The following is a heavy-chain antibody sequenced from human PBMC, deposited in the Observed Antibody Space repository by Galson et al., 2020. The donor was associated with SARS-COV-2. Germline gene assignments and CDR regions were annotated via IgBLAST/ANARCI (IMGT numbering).Heavy chain of an antibody. Sequence: SETLSLTCIVSGGSVTSRSYFWGWIRQPPGKGLEWIGSSHYSGKIYYTQSLKSRVTLSVDTSKNQFSLRLNSVTTADTAVYYCARQSIAIELWLEGGDWFDPWGQGTLVTVSS. V-gene: IGHV4-39*01. CDR1: GGSVTSRSYF. J-gene: IGHJ5*02. D-gene: IGHD3-9*01. CDR2: SHYSGKI. CDR3: ARQSIAIELWLEGGDWFDP.